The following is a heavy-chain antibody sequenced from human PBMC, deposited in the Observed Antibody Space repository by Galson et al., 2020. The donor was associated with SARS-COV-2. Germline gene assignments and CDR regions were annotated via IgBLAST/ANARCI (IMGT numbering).Heavy chain of an antibody. J-gene: IGHJ4*02. Sequence: SETLSLTCAVYGGSFSGYYWSWIRQPPGKGLEWIGEINHSGSTNYNPSLKSRVTISVDTSKNQFSLKLSSVTAADTAVYYCAIFYGSGSYLVWGQGTLVTVSS. CDR1: GGSFSGYY. D-gene: IGHD3-10*01. V-gene: IGHV4-34*01. CDR3: AIFYGSGSYLV. CDR2: INHSGST.